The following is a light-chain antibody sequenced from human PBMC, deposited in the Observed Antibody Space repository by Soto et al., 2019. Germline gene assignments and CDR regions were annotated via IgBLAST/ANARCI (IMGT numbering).Light chain of an antibody. Sequence: EMVLTQSPATLSLSPGERATLSCAASQSVSSTYLGWYQQKPGLAPRLLTYDVSNRFTGIPDRFSGSGAGTDFTLTISRLEPEDSAVYYCQQYGTAITFGGGTKVEIK. V-gene: IGKV3D-20*01. J-gene: IGKJ4*01. CDR1: QSVSSTY. CDR3: QQYGTAIT. CDR2: DVS.